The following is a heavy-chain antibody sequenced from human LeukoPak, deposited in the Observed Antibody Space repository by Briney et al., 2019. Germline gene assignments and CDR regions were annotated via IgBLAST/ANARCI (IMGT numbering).Heavy chain of an antibody. Sequence: PGGSLRLSCAASGFTFSDYYMSWIRQAPGKGLEWVSYISSSGSTIYYADSVKGRFTISRDNAKNSLYLQMNSLRAEDTAVYYCARDKVVPAAMETSKADAFDIWGQGTMVTVSS. V-gene: IGHV3-11*01. CDR1: GFTFSDYY. D-gene: IGHD2-2*01. CDR3: ARDKVVPAAMETSKADAFDI. J-gene: IGHJ3*02. CDR2: ISSSGSTI.